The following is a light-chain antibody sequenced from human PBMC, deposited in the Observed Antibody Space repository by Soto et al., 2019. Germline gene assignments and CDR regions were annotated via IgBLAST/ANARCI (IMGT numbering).Light chain of an antibody. CDR3: LQHNTYPLA. V-gene: IGKV1-17*01. CDR1: QGIKND. J-gene: IGKJ4*01. Sequence: DIQMTQSLSSLSASVGDRVTITCRASQGIKNDLGWFQQKPGKAPRRLIYAASSLQSGVPSRFSGSGSGTEFALTISGLQPEDSATYYCLQHNTYPLAFGGGTKVEIK. CDR2: AAS.